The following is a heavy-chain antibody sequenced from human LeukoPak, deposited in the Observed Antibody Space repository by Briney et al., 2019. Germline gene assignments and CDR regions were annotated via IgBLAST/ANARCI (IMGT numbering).Heavy chain of an antibody. J-gene: IGHJ5*02. CDR3: ARGVWFDP. CDR1: GGSFSGYY. Sequence: PSETLSLTCAVYGGSFSGYYWSWIRQPPGKGLEWIGEINHSGSTNYNPSLKSRVTISVDTSKNQFSLKLSSVTAADTAVYYCARGVWFDPWGQGTLVSVSS. CDR2: INHSGST. V-gene: IGHV4-34*01.